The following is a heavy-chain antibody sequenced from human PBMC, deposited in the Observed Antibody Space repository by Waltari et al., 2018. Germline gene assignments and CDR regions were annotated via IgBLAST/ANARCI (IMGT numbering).Heavy chain of an antibody. V-gene: IGHV3-23*01. D-gene: IGHD1-20*01. Sequence: EVQLLESGGGLVQPGGSLRLSCIASGFTFGNYDMNWVRQVPGRGVGWGARFSVSAALTDYADSVKGRFIISRENSKNTLFLQMNSLRAEDTAIYYCAKDLTGWGAFDIWGQGTMVTVSS. CDR3: AKDLTGWGAFDI. CDR1: GFTFGNYD. CDR2: FSVSAALT. J-gene: IGHJ3*02.